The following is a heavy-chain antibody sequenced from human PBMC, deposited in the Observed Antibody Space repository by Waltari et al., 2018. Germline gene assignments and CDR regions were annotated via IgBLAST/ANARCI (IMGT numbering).Heavy chain of an antibody. Sequence: EVQLLESGGGLVQPGGSLRLSCAASGFTFSSYAMRWVRQAPGKGREWVSAIRGSGGSTSYADSGKGRFTISRDNSKNTLYLQMNSLRAEDTAVYYCAKQNYEDAFDIWGQGTMVTVSS. CDR1: GFTFSSYA. CDR2: IRGSGGST. V-gene: IGHV3-23*01. J-gene: IGHJ3*02. D-gene: IGHD1-7*01. CDR3: AKQNYEDAFDI.